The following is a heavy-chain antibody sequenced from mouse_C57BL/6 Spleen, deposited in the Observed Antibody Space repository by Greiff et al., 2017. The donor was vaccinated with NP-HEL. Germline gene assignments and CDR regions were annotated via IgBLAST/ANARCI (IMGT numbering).Heavy chain of an antibody. Sequence: EVKLVDSGPGLVKPSQSLSLTCSVTGYSITSGYYWNWIRQFPGNKLEWMGYISYDGSNNYNPSLKNRISITRDTSKNQFFLKLNSVTTEDTATYYCARDLRYWGQGTTLTVSS. CDR3: ARDLRY. CDR1: GYSITSGYY. D-gene: IGHD2-12*01. J-gene: IGHJ2*01. V-gene: IGHV3-6*01. CDR2: ISYDGSN.